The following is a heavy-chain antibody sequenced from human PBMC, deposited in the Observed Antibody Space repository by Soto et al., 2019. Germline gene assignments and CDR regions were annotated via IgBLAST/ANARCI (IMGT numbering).Heavy chain of an antibody. CDR1: GFNFDTEP. J-gene: IGHJ5*01. CDR2: IRSGGSAT. V-gene: IGHV3-48*02. CDR3: VRDVNWGFDS. Sequence: EVQLVESGGGLVHPGGSLKLSCAASGFNFDTEPMNWVRQAPGKGLEWVSNIRSGGSATSYADSVKGRFTISRDNGKNSLYLQMNSLRDEDTAVYFCVRDVNWGFDSWGQGTLFTVS. D-gene: IGHD7-27*01.